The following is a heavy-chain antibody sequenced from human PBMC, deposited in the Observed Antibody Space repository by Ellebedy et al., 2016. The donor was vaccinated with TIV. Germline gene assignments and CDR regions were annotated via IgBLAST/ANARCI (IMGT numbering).Heavy chain of an antibody. V-gene: IGHV3-53*01. CDR2: IYSGGST. Sequence: GGSLRLXXAASGFTFSNYAMSWVRQAPGRGLEWVSVIYSGGSTYYGDSVKGRFTISRDISQNTVYLQMNSLRAEDTAVYYCARDGGGVGLRFPYWGQGTLVTVSS. CDR1: GFTFSNYA. J-gene: IGHJ4*02. D-gene: IGHD5-12*01. CDR3: ARDGGGVGLRFPY.